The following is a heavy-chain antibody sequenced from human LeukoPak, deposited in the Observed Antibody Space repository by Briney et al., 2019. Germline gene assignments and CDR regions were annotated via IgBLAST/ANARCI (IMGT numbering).Heavy chain of an antibody. Sequence: GTLRLSSAASRFTFDDYDMSRLPHGPGKGLKGGSDINSNGSSYAYEDHVKGRFTIARDNAKNALYLQMNSLRANDRALYYCAGGGGWYWGQGTLVTVSS. D-gene: IGHD2-15*01. CDR2: INSNGSSY. CDR3: AGGGGWY. J-gene: IGHJ4*02. CDR1: RFTFDDYD. V-gene: IGHV3-20*03.